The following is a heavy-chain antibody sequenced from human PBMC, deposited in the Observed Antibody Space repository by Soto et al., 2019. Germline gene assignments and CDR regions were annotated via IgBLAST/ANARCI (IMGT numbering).Heavy chain of an antibody. V-gene: IGHV4-31*03. J-gene: IGHJ5*02. Sequence: QVQLQESGPRLVKPSQTLSLTCTVSGGSISSGGYYWSWIRHHPGKGLEWIGYIYYTGGTYYNPFLQSRVTVSVDTSKNQFSLKLRSVTAADTAVYYCARVVVRGGNWFDPWGQGTLVTVSS. D-gene: IGHD3-10*01. CDR1: GGSISSGGYY. CDR2: IYYTGGT. CDR3: ARVVVRGGNWFDP.